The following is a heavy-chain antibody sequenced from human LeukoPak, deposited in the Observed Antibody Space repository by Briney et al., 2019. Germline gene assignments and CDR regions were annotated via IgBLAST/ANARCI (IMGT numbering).Heavy chain of an antibody. V-gene: IGHV1-24*01. CDR1: GKTLSDLS. D-gene: IGHD5-18*01. CDR3: VTGFTTMAVDYFDY. CDR2: SDPEDGER. J-gene: IGHJ4*02. Sequence: GASVKVSCKVSGKTLSDLSIHWLRQPPGKGLEWLGGSDPEDGERIYAQMFQGRVTMTEDPSIDTAYMELSSLRSEDTAVYYCVTGFTTMAVDYFDYWGQGTLVTVSP.